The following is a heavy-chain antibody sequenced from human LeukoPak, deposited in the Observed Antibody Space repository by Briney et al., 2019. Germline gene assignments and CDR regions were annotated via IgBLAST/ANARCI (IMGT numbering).Heavy chain of an antibody. D-gene: IGHD3-10*01. Sequence: GGSLRLSCAASGFTFSSYEMNWVRQAPGKGLEWVSYISSFSSTIYYADSVMGRFTISRDNAKNSLYLQMNSLRAEDTAVYYCARSPNYMGYFDYWGQGTLVTVSS. CDR2: ISSFSSTI. CDR1: GFTFSSYE. V-gene: IGHV3-48*03. J-gene: IGHJ4*02. CDR3: ARSPNYMGYFDY.